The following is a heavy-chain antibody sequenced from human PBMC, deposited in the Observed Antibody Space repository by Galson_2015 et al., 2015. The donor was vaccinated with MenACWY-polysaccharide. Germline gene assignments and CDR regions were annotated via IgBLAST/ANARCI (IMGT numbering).Heavy chain of an antibody. CDR2: IQENDNAI. J-gene: IGHJ4*02. V-gene: IGHV3-48*02. D-gene: IGHD1-26*01. Sequence: SLRLSCAASGFTFSSYCMDWVRRAPGKGLEWLSYIQENDNAINYADSVRGRFTISRDNAENAVYLQMNNLRDDETAVYYCARDRPDSGPGHSDYWGQGTLVTVSS. CDR3: ARDRPDSGPGHSDY. CDR1: GFTFSSYC.